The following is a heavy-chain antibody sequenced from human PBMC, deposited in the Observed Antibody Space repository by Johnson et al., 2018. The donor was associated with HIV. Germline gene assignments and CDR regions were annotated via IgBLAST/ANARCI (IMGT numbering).Heavy chain of an antibody. V-gene: IGHV3-11*04. CDR3: ARGLGSRSAFDI. D-gene: IGHD2-2*01. CDR1: GFIFSDYY. CDR2: ISSSGSTI. Sequence: QVQLVESGGGLVKPGGSQRLSCAASGFIFSDYYMTWIRQAPGKGLEWGSYISSSGSTIYYAESVKGRFTISRDNAKNSLYLQMNSVRAEDTAVYYCARGLGSRSAFDIWGQGTMVTVSS. J-gene: IGHJ3*02.